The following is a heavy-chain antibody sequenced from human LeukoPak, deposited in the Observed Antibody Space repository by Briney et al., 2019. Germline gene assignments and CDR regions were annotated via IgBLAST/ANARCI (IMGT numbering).Heavy chain of an antibody. CDR3: AVGDSGYDLI. CDR1: GFTLSSYA. CDR2: ICASGGST. V-gene: IGHV3-23*01. J-gene: IGHJ3*02. Sequence: GGSLRLSCAASGFTLSSYAMSWVRQAPGKGLEWVSAICASGGSTYYADSVKGRFTISRDTSKNTLYLQMNSLRAEDTAVYYCAVGDSGYDLIWGQGTMVTVSS. D-gene: IGHD5-12*01.